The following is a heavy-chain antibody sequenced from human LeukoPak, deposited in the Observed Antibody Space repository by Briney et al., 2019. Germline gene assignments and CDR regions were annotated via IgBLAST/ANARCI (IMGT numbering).Heavy chain of an antibody. CDR3: ARYYYDSSGYYDY. CDR1: GGSISSYY. Sequence: SETLSLTCTVSGGSISSYYWSWIRQPPGKGLEWIGYIYYSGSTNYNPSLKSRVTISVDTSKNQFSLKLSSVTAADTAVYYCARYYYDSSGYYDYWGQGTLVTVSS. CDR2: IYYSGST. D-gene: IGHD3-22*01. V-gene: IGHV4-59*08. J-gene: IGHJ4*02.